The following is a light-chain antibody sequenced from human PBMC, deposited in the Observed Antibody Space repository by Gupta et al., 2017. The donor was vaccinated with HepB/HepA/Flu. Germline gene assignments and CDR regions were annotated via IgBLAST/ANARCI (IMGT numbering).Light chain of an antibody. Sequence: EIVMTQSPATVSVSTGERVTLSCRASQSIESNLAWYQQRPGQAPRLLIYSAATRAAGIAARFGGSGYGKEVTLTISSRQEEDFGCYYCQQHKICPPVTFGRGTQVAIK. CDR3: QQHKICPPVT. V-gene: IGKV3-15*01. CDR2: SAA. CDR1: QSIESN. J-gene: IGKJ4*01.